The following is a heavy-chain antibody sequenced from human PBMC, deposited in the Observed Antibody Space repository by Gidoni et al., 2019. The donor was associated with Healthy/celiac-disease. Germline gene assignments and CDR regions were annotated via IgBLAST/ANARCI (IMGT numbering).Heavy chain of an antibody. CDR1: GFPFSSYS. J-gene: IGHJ4*02. D-gene: IGHD3-22*01. V-gene: IGHV3-21*01. CDR2: ISSSSSYI. CDR3: AREDYDSSGYYGG. Sequence: EVQLVESGGGVVNPGGSLHHSRAPSGFPFSSYSRNWVRQAPGKGLEGVSSISSSSSYIYYADSVKGRFTISRDNAKNSLYLQMNSLRAEDTAVYYCAREDYDSSGYYGGWGQGTLVTVSS.